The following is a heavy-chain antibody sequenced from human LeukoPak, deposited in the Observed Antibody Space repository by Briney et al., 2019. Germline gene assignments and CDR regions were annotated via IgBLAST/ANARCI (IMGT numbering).Heavy chain of an antibody. J-gene: IGHJ6*04. CDR3: ARDSEPYCSSTNCRAKYYGMDV. Sequence: PGGSLRPSCAASGFTFSSYSMNWVRQAPGKGLEWVSSISSSSSYIYYADSVKGRFTISRDNAKNSLYLQVNSLRAEDTAVYYCARDSEPYCSSTNCRAKYYGMDVWGKGTTVTVSS. CDR2: ISSSSSYI. CDR1: GFTFSSYS. V-gene: IGHV3-21*01. D-gene: IGHD2-2*01.